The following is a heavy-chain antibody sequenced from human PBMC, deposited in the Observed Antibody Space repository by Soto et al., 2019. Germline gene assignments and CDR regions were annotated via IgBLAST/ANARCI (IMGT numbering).Heavy chain of an antibody. J-gene: IGHJ3*02. D-gene: IGHD2-2*01. V-gene: IGHV1-18*01. CDR3: ARPYCSSTSCAGITADAFDI. Sequence: ASVKVSCKASGYTFTSYGISWVRQAPGQGLEWMGWISAYNGNTNYAQKLQGRVTMTTDTSTSTAYMELRSLRSDDTAVYYCARPYCSSTSCAGITADAFDIWGQGTMVTVS. CDR1: GYTFTSYG. CDR2: ISAYNGNT.